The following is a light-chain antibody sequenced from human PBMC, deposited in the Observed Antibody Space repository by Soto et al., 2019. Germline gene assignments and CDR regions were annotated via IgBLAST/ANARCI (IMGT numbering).Light chain of an antibody. J-gene: IGKJ5*01. CDR3: QQLNSYPQT. CDR2: SAS. V-gene: IGKV1-5*01. CDR1: QTISSW. Sequence: DIQMTQSPSTLSASVRDRVTITCRASQTISSWLAWFQQRPGRAPKLLVYSASTLQSGVPSRFSGSGSGPDFTLTISSLQPEDSATYFCQQLNSYPQTFGQGARLEI.